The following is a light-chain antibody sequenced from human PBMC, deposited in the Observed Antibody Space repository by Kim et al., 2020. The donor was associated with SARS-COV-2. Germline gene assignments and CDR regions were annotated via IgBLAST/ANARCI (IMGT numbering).Light chain of an antibody. V-gene: IGKV2-28*01. J-gene: IGKJ1*01. CDR2: LGS. CDR3: MQALQTQ. Sequence: DIVMTQSPLSLPVTPGEPASISCRSSQSLLHSNGYNYLDWYLQKPGQSPQLLIYLGSNRASGVPDRFSGSGSGTDFTLKISRVGAEDVGVYYCMQALQTQFGQGTKVDIK. CDR1: QSLLHSNGYNY.